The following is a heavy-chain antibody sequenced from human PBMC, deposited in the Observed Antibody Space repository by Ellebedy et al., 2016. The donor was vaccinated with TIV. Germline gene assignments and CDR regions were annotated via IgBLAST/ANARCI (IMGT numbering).Heavy chain of an antibody. CDR3: AREYYDVLTGYSYGMDV. CDR1: RFIFSNFA. CDR2: ISYDGRNK. Sequence: GESLKISCAASRFIFSNFAVHWVRQAPGKGLEWVAVISYDGRNKQVADSVKGRLTISRDNSKNTLYLQMNSLRAEDTAVYYCAREYYDVLTGYSYGMDVWGQGTTVTVSS. D-gene: IGHD3-9*01. V-gene: IGHV3-30*01. J-gene: IGHJ6*02.